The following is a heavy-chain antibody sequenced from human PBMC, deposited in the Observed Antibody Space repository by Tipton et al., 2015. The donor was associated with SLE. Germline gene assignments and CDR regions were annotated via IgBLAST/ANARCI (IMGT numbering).Heavy chain of an antibody. CDR2: IRSKANSYAT. J-gene: IGHJ4*02. CDR1: GFTFSGSA. Sequence: SLRLSCAASGFTFSGSAMHWVRQASGKGLEWVGRIRSKANSYATAYAASVKGRFTISRDDSKNTAYLQMNSLKTEDTDVYYCTRHAAVAGPQYYFDYWGQGTLVTVSS. D-gene: IGHD6-19*01. CDR3: TRHAAVAGPQYYFDY. V-gene: IGHV3-73*01.